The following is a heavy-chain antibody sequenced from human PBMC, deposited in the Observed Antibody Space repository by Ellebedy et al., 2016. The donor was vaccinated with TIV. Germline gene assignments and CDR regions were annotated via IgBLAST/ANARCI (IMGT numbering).Heavy chain of an antibody. CDR1: GYSFTSYW. CDR2: IYPGDSDT. Sequence: GESLKISXEGSGYSFTSYWIGWVRQMPGKGLEWMGIIYPGDSDTRYSPSFQGQVTISADKSISTAYLQWSSLKASDTAMYYCASLDVSGYSGYDPVGPFDYWGQGTLVTVSS. CDR3: ASLDVSGYSGYDPVGPFDY. D-gene: IGHD5-12*01. J-gene: IGHJ4*02. V-gene: IGHV5-51*01.